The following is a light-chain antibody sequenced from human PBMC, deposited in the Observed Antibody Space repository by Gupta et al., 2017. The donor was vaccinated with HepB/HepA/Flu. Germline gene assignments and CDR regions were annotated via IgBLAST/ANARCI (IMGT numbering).Light chain of an antibody. V-gene: IGKV1-9*01. CDR1: QGISSY. J-gene: IGKJ4*01. CDR3: QQLNSYPQS. CDR2: AAS. Sequence: DIQLTQSPSFLSASVGDRVTITCRASQGISSYLAWYQQKPGKAPKLLIYAASTLQSGVPSRFSGSGSGTGFTLTISSLQPEDFATYYCQQLNSYPQSFGGGTKVEIK.